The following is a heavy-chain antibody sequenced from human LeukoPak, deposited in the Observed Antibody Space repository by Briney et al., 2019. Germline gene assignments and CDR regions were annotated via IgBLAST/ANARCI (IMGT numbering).Heavy chain of an antibody. CDR3: ARSLLRYFDWLLFDY. J-gene: IGHJ4*02. CDR2: IWYDGSNK. Sequence: GGSLRLSCAASGFTFSSYGMHWVRQAPGRGLERVAVIWYDGSNKYYADSVKGRFTISGDNSKNTLYLQMNSLRAEDTAVYYCARSLLRYFDWLLFDYWGQGTLVTVSS. D-gene: IGHD3-9*01. V-gene: IGHV3-33*01. CDR1: GFTFSSYG.